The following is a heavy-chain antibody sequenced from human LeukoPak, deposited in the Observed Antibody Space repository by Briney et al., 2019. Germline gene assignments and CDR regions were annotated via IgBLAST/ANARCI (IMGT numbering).Heavy chain of an antibody. D-gene: IGHD5-18*01. V-gene: IGHV1-2*02. CDR3: ARDGDSPMVDFDY. CDR2: INTKSGDT. Sequence: ASVKVSCKASGYTFSDEYMYWVRQAPGQGLEGMGWINTKSGDTRYAQKFQGRVTMTRDTSIGTIFMELSGLRSDDTGVYYCARDGDSPMVDFDYWGQGTLVTVSS. CDR1: GYTFSDEY. J-gene: IGHJ4*02.